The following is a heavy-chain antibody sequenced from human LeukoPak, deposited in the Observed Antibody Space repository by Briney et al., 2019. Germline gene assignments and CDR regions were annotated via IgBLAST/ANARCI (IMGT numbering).Heavy chain of an antibody. CDR1: GFTFTNYS. CDR2: INQDGSEK. Sequence: GGSLRLSCAASGFTFTNYSMSWVRQAPGKGLEWVANINQDGSEKYYVNSVRGRFSISRDNSKNSLYLQMNSLRAEDTAVFYCARDVRGGWYFDYWGQGTVVTVSS. D-gene: IGHD6-19*01. V-gene: IGHV3-7*01. J-gene: IGHJ4*02. CDR3: ARDVRGGWYFDY.